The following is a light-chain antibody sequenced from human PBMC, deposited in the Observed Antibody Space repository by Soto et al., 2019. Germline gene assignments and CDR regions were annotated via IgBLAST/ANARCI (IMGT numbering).Light chain of an antibody. CDR1: QSVSSN. CDR2: GAS. V-gene: IGKV3-15*01. CDR3: KQYNNWPPLT. J-gene: IGKJ4*01. Sequence: EIVMTQSPATLSVSPGERATLSCRASQSVSSNLAWYQQKPGQAPRLLIYGASTRATGIPARFSGSGSGTVFTLTISSLQSEDFAVYYCKQYNNWPPLTFGGGTKVEIK.